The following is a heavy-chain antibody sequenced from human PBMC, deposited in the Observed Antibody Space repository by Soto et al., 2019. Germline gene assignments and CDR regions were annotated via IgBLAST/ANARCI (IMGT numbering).Heavy chain of an antibody. Sequence: QVLLVQSGAEVKRPGASVKVSCQASGYTFTNYIINWVRQAPGQGLEWMGWVSPLNGNTKYAQKVQTRVTMTTDTSTNTVYMELRGLKNDDTALYYCARSGAHPLDFWGQGSLVTVSS. CDR3: ARSGAHPLDF. V-gene: IGHV1-18*01. J-gene: IGHJ4*02. CDR1: GYTFTNYI. D-gene: IGHD5-12*01. CDR2: VSPLNGNT.